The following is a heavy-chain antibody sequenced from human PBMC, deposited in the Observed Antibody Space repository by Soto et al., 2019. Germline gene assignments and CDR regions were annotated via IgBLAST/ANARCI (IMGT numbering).Heavy chain of an antibody. D-gene: IGHD6-19*01. J-gene: IGHJ4*02. V-gene: IGHV3-53*01. CDR1: GFTVSSNY. CDR2: IYSGGST. Sequence: GSLRLSCAASGFTVSSNYMSWVRQAPGKGLEWVSVIYSGGSTYYADSVKGRFTTSRDNSKNTLYLQMNSLRAEDTAVYYCARDRDSSGWIDYWGQGTLVTVSS. CDR3: ARDRDSSGWIDY.